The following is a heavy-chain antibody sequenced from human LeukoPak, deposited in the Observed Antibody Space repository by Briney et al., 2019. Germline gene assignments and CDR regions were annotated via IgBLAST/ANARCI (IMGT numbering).Heavy chain of an antibody. J-gene: IGHJ5*02. CDR1: GGSISSYF. V-gene: IGHV4-59*08. CDR2: LSYSGSP. CDR3: ARHRAYDSGTYYRWFDP. D-gene: IGHD3-22*01. Sequence: SETLSLTCTVSGVSISGGSISSYFWSWIRQPPGRGLEWIGYLSYSGSPNYNPSLKSRVTISVDTSKNQCSLKLTSVTAADTAVYYCARHRAYDSGTYYRWFDPWGPGTLVTVSS.